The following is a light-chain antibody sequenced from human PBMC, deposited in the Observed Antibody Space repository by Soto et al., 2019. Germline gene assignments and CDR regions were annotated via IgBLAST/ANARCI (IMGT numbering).Light chain of an antibody. V-gene: IGKV3-20*01. CDR3: QQYASSPLT. CDR2: GAS. Sequence: SVLTQSPGTLSLSPGERATLSCRASQSLTSSYLAWYQQIPGQAPRLLIYGASNRATGIPDRFSGSGSGTDFTLTISRLEPEDFAVYYCQQYASSPLTFGPGTKVDIK. J-gene: IGKJ1*01. CDR1: QSLTSSY.